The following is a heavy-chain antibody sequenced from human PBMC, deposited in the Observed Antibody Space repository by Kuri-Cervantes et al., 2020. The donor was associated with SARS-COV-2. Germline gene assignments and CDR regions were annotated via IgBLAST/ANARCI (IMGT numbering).Heavy chain of an antibody. CDR3: ASETSGYEYYFDY. Sequence: GESLKISCAASGFTFSSYWMSWVRQAPGKGLEWVANIKQDGSEKYYVDSVKGRFTISRDNAKNSLYLQMNSLRAEDTAVYYCASETSGYEYYFDYWGQGTLVTVSS. J-gene: IGHJ4*02. V-gene: IGHV3-7*01. CDR1: GFTFSSYW. D-gene: IGHD5-12*01. CDR2: IKQDGSEK.